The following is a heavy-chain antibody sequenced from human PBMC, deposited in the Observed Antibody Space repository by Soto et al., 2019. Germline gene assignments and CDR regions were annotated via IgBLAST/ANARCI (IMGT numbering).Heavy chain of an antibody. CDR1: GFTFSNYA. CDR3: AIEIRHYMDD. V-gene: IGHV3-23*01. D-gene: IGHD4-17*01. J-gene: IGHJ6*03. Sequence: EVQLLESGGGLVQPGGSLRLSCAASGFTFSNYAMSWVRQAPGKGLEWVSGISGSGGSTYYADSVKGRFTISRDNSMHTLYLQMHSLRAEDTAVYYCAIEIRHYMDDWGKGTTVTVSS. CDR2: ISGSGGST.